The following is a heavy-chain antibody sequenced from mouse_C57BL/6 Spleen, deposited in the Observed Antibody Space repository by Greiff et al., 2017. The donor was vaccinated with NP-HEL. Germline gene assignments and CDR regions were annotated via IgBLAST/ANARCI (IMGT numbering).Heavy chain of an antibody. Sequence: VQLQQSGPELVKAGASVKISCKASGYTFTDYYMNWVKQSHGKSLEWIGDINPNNGGTSYNQKFKGKATLTVDKSSSTAYMELRSLTSEDSAVYYCARRMDYWGQGTSVTVSS. V-gene: IGHV1-26*01. J-gene: IGHJ4*01. CDR2: INPNNGGT. CDR3: ARRMDY. CDR1: GYTFTDYY.